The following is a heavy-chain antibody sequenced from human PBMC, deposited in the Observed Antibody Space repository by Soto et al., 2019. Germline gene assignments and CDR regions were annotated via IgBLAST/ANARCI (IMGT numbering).Heavy chain of an antibody. J-gene: IGHJ5*02. D-gene: IGHD2-2*01. CDR2: ISGSGGST. V-gene: IGHV3-23*01. CDR3: AKLPDMVVVPAPGGWFDP. Sequence: GGSLRLSCAASGFTFSSYAMSWVRQAPGKGLEWVSAISGSGGSTYYADSVKGRFTISRDNSKNTLYLQMNSLRAEDTAVYYCAKLPDMVVVPAPGGWFDPWGQGTLVTVSS. CDR1: GFTFSSYA.